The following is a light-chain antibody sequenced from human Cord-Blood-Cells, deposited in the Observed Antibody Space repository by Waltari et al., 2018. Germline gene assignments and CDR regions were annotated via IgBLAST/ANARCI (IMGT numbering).Light chain of an antibody. CDR2: DVS. Sequence: QSALTQPASVSGSPGQSITLSCSVTSSSVGGYNYVSCYQQPPGKAPKLMIYDVSHRPSGVSNRFSCSKSGNTASLTISGLQAEDEADYYCSSYTSSSTVVFGGGTKLTVL. J-gene: IGLJ2*01. CDR1: SSSVGGYNY. V-gene: IGLV2-14*01. CDR3: SSYTSSSTVV.